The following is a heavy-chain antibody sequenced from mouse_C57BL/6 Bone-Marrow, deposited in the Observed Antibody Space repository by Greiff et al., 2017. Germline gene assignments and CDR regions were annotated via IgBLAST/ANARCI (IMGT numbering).Heavy chain of an antibody. J-gene: IGHJ3*01. V-gene: IGHV1-42*01. CDR2: INPSTGGT. Sequence: EVQLQQSGPELVKPGASVKISCKASGYSFTGYYMNWVKQSPEKSLEWIREINPSTGGTTYNQKFKAKATLTVDKSSSTAYMQLKSLTSEDSAVYYCARNYGSSLWFAYWGQGTLVTVSA. CDR1: GYSFTGYY. D-gene: IGHD1-1*01. CDR3: ARNYGSSLWFAY.